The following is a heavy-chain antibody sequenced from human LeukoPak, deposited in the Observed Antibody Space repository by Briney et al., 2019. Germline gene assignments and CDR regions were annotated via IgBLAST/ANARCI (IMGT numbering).Heavy chain of an antibody. V-gene: IGHV3-11*04. CDR2: IGSSNTI. CDR3: ARGSFLITFGGLIV. J-gene: IGHJ4*02. Sequence: GGSLRLSCAASGFTFSDYCMSWIRQAPGKGLEWLSYIGSSNTIYSADSVKGRFTISRDNAKNSLYLQMNSLRAEDTAVYYCARGSFLITFGGLIVWGQGTLVTVSS. D-gene: IGHD3-16*02. CDR1: GFTFSDYC.